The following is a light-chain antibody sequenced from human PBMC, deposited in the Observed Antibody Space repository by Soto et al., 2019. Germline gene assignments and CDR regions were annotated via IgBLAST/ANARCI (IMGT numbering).Light chain of an antibody. V-gene: IGKV3-11*01. J-gene: IGKJ1*01. CDR2: DAS. CDR1: QSVSSY. Sequence: EIVLTQSPATLSLSPGERATLSCRASQSVSSYLAWYQQKPGPAPRLLIYDASNRATGIPARFSGSGSGTDFTLTISSLEPEDFAVYYCQQDAVWPPQTFGQGTKVDIK. CDR3: QQDAVWPPQT.